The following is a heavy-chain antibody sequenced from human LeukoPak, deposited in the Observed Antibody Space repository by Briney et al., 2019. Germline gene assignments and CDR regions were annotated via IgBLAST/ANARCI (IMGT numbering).Heavy chain of an antibody. V-gene: IGHV3-48*01. CDR3: AKGRSSSSGWYEYYFDY. Sequence: GGSLRLSCAASGFTFSSYSMNWVRQAPGKGLEWVSYISSSSSTIYYADSVKGRFTISRDNAKNSLYLQMNSLRAEDTAVYYCAKGRSSSSGWYEYYFDYWGQGTLVTVSS. D-gene: IGHD6-19*01. J-gene: IGHJ4*02. CDR1: GFTFSSYS. CDR2: ISSSSSTI.